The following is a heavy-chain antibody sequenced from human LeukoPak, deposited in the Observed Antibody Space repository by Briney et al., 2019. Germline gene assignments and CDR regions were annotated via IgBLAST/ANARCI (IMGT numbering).Heavy chain of an antibody. CDR1: GGSFSGYY. J-gene: IGHJ4*02. CDR2: INHSGST. Sequence: SETLSLTCAVCGGSFSGYYWSWIRQPPGKGLEWIGEINHSGSTNYNPSLKSRVTISVDTSKNQFSLKLSSVTAADTAVYYCARGGYSYGTPFDYWGQGTLVTVSS. CDR3: ARGGYSYGTPFDY. D-gene: IGHD5-18*01. V-gene: IGHV4-34*01.